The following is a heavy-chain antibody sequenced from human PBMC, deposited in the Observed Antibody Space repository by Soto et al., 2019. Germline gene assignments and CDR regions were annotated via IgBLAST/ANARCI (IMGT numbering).Heavy chain of an antibody. J-gene: IGHJ6*02. V-gene: IGHV3-33*01. CDR2: IWYDGSNK. Sequence: QVQLVESGGGVVQPGRSLRLSCAASGFTFSSYGMHWVRQAPGKGLEWVAVIWYDGSNKYYADSVKGRFTISRDNSKNTLYLQMISLRAEDTAVYYCARGYYYGSGSSQIYYYYGMDVWGQGTTVTVSS. CDR3: ARGYYYGSGSSQIYYYYGMDV. CDR1: GFTFSSYG. D-gene: IGHD3-10*01.